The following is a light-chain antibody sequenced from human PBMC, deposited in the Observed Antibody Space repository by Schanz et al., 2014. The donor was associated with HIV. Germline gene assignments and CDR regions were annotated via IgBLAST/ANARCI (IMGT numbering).Light chain of an antibody. J-gene: IGLJ2*01. V-gene: IGLV2-14*03. CDR2: GVF. CDR3: SSYTTNRTMA. Sequence: QSALTQPASVSGSPGQSITVSCTGTNNDIGSYTYVPWYQQHPGKAPKVVVYGVFDRPSGVSNRFSGSKSGNTASLTISGLQADDEGDYYCSSYTTNRTMAFGGGTKLTVL. CDR1: NNDIGSYTY.